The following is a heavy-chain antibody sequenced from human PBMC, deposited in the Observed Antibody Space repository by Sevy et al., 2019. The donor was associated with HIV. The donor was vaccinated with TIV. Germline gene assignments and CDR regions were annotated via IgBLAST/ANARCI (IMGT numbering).Heavy chain of an antibody. CDR1: GYTFTSYG. D-gene: IGHD3-22*01. CDR2: ISAYNGNT. V-gene: IGHV1-18*04. CDR3: ARTPYYYDSSGYWYFDL. J-gene: IGHJ2*01. Sequence: ASVKVSCKASGYTFTSYGISWVRQAPGQGLEWMGWISAYNGNTNYAQKIQGSVTMTTDTSTSTVYMELRSLRSDDTAMYYCARTPYYYDSSGYWYFDLWGRGTLVTVSS.